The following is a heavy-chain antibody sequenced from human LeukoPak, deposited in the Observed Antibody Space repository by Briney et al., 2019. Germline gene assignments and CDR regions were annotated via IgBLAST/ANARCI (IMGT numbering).Heavy chain of an antibody. CDR2: IYYSGST. CDR1: GGSISSGGYY. Sequence: PSQTLSLTCTVSGGSISSGGYYWSWIRQHPGKGLEWIGYIYYSGSTNYNPSLKSRVTISVDTSKNQFSLKLSSVTAADTAVYYCARHLGGYGQNWFDPWGQGTLVTVSS. D-gene: IGHD4-17*01. V-gene: IGHV4-31*03. J-gene: IGHJ5*02. CDR3: ARHLGGYGQNWFDP.